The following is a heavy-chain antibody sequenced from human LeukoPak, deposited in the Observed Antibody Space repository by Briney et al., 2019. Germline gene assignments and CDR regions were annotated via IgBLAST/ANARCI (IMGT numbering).Heavy chain of an antibody. D-gene: IGHD3/OR15-3a*01. CDR1: GVSISSSNSY. Sequence: SETLSLTCSVSGVSISSSNSYWGWIRQPPGKGLEWIGSIYYTGNTYYNASLKSQVSISIDTSKNQFSLRLTSVTAADTAVYFCARQTGSGLFILPGGQGTLVTVSS. J-gene: IGHJ4*02. V-gene: IGHV4-39*01. CDR2: IYYTGNT. CDR3: ARQTGSGLFILP.